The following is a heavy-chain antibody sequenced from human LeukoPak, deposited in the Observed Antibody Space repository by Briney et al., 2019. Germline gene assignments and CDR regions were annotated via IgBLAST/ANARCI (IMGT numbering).Heavy chain of an antibody. Sequence: GGSLRLSCAASGFTVSSNYMSWVRQAPGKGLEWVSVIYSGGSTYYADSVKGRFTISRDNSKNTLYLQMNSLRAEDTAVYYCAREKPSGHEPYYFDYWGQGTLVTVSS. V-gene: IGHV3-66*01. CDR2: IYSGGST. CDR3: AREKPSGHEPYYFDY. D-gene: IGHD1-26*01. CDR1: GFTVSSNY. J-gene: IGHJ4*02.